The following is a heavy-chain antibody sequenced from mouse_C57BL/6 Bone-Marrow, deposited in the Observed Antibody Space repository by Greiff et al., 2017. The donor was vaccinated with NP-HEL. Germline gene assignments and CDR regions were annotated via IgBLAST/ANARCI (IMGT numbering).Heavy chain of an antibody. CDR1: GFTFSSYG. D-gene: IGHD2-4*01. CDR3: ASPYDDDVAWFAY. J-gene: IGHJ3*01. V-gene: IGHV5-6*01. CDR2: ISSGGSYT. Sequence: EVMLVESGGDLVKPGGSLKLSCAASGFTFSSYGMSWVRQTPDKRLEWVATISSGGSYTYYPDSVKGRFTISRDNAKNTLYLQMSSLKSEDTAMYYCASPYDDDVAWFAYWAKGLWSLSLQ.